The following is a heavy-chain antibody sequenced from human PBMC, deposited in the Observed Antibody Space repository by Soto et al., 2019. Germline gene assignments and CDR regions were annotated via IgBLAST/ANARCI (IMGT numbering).Heavy chain of an antibody. CDR2: IYSGGST. CDR1: GFTVSNNY. J-gene: IGHJ4*02. Sequence: EEQLVESGGDLVQPGGSLRLSCAASGFTVSNNYMSWVRQAPGKGLEWVSLIYSGGSTHYADSVKGRFTISRDSSKNTVYLQMNNLRAEDTAMYSCAIYSHKGYWGQGTLVTVSS. CDR3: AIYSHKGY. V-gene: IGHV3-66*01. D-gene: IGHD1-26*01.